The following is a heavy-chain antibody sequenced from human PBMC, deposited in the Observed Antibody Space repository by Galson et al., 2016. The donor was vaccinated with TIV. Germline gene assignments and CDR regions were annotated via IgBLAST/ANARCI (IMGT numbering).Heavy chain of an antibody. CDR3: VTATTTPHDY. Sequence: SLRLSCAVSGLIFHQYDMNWVRQTPGKGLEWISFISISGGAIYYAHSVQGRFTISRANAKNSLYLQMNSLRGDDTAVYYCVTATTTPHDYWGQGTLVTVSS. CDR2: ISISGGAI. D-gene: IGHD1-1*01. V-gene: IGHV3-48*03. CDR1: GLIFHQYD. J-gene: IGHJ4*02.